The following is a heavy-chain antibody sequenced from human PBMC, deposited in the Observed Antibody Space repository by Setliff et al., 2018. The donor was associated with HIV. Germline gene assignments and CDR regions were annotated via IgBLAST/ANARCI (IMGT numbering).Heavy chain of an antibody. CDR3: ATREQQLAAVCPAHDAFDI. CDR2: FDPEGGER. D-gene: IGHD6-13*01. CDR1: GYTLTELS. Sequence: ASVKVSCKVSGYTLTELSMQWVRQAPGKGLXGMGGFDPEGGERIYAQKFQGRVTMTEDTSTDTAYMELSSLRSEDTAMYYCATREQQLAAVCPAHDAFDIWGQGTMVTVSS. J-gene: IGHJ3*02. V-gene: IGHV1-24*01.